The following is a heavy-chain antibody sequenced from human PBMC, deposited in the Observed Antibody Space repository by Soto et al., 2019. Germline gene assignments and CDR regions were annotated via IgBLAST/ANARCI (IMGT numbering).Heavy chain of an antibody. J-gene: IGHJ6*02. D-gene: IGHD6-6*01. CDR2: IIPIFGTA. CDR1: GGTFSSYV. V-gene: IGHV1-69*13. Sequence: SVKVSCKASGGTFSSYVISWVRQAPGQGLEWMGGIIPIFGTANYAQKFQGRVTITADESTSTAYMELSSLRSEDTAVYYCARGTIAARYYYYYGMDVWGQGTTVAVSS. CDR3: ARGTIAARYYYYYGMDV.